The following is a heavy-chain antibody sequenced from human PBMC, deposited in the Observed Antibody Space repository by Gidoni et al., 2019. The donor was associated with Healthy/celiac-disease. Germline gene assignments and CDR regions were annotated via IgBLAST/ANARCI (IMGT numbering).Heavy chain of an antibody. V-gene: IGHV3-30-3*01. Sequence: QVQLVESGGGVVQPGRSLRLSCAASGFTFSSYAMHWVRQAPGKGLEWVAVISYDGSNKYYADSVKGRFTISRDNSKNTLYLQMNSLRAEDTAVYYCARGSRPDSSGFYPSFYGMDVWGQGTTVTVSS. CDR2: ISYDGSNK. CDR3: ARGSRPDSSGFYPSFYGMDV. D-gene: IGHD3-22*01. CDR1: GFTFSSYA. J-gene: IGHJ6*02.